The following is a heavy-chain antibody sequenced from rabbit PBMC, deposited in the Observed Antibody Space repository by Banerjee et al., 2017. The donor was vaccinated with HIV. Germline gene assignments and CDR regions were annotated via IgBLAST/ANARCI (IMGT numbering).Heavy chain of an antibody. CDR3: ARDEIGDAGYNLKL. V-gene: IGHV1S45*01. J-gene: IGHJ4*01. CDR1: GFSFSSSYY. Sequence: QEQLVESGGGLVQPEGSLTLTCTASGFSFSSSYYICWVRQAPGKGPELIACIYTDSSSTWYASWAKGRFTISKTSSTTVTLQMTSLTAADTATYFCARDEIGDAGYNLKLWGPGTLVTVS. CDR2: IYTDSSST. D-gene: IGHD7-1*01.